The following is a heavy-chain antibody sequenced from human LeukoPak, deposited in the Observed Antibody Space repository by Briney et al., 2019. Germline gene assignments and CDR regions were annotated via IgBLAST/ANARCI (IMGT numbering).Heavy chain of an antibody. J-gene: IGHJ6*03. CDR2: ISNSGSST. CDR3: ARKIAAAGVYYYYYYMDV. CDR1: GFTFTSYA. D-gene: IGHD6-13*01. V-gene: IGHV3-23*01. Sequence: GGSLRLSCAASGFTFTSYAMTWVRQAPGKGLEWVSGISNSGSSTYYADSVKGRFTISRDNSKNTLYLQMNSLRAEDTAVYYCARKIAAAGVYYYYYYMDVWGKGTTVTVSS.